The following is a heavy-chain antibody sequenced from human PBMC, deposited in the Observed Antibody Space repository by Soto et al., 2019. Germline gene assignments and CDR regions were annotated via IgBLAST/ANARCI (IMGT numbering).Heavy chain of an antibody. V-gene: IGHV4-61*08. Sequence: SETLSLTCTVSGGSVSSGGSSWSWIRPHPGTGLEWIGYIYYSGSTNYNPSLKSRVTISVDTSKKQFSLKLSSVTAADTAVYYCARSTYDSSGYYGYWGQGTLVTVSS. J-gene: IGHJ4*02. D-gene: IGHD3-22*01. CDR1: GGSVSSGGSS. CDR3: ARSTYDSSGYYGY. CDR2: IYYSGST.